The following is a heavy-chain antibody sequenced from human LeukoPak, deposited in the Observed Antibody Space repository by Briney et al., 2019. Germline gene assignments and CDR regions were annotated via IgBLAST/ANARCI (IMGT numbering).Heavy chain of an antibody. Sequence: RRGESLKISCKGSGYSFDTYWIGWVRQMPGKGLEWMGTVYPGGSDSRYSPSFQGQVTISADKSLSTAYLQWNSLKVSDTATYFCAREGTRSYEYWGQGTPVTVFS. D-gene: IGHD2-2*01. CDR2: VYPGGSDS. CDR3: AREGTRSYEY. CDR1: GYSFDTYW. V-gene: IGHV5-51*01. J-gene: IGHJ4*02.